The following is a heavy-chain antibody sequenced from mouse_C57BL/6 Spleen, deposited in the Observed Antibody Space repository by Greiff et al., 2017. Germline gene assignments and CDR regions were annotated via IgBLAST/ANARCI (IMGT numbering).Heavy chain of an antibody. V-gene: IGHV1-76*01. CDR2: IYPGSGNT. Sequence: VQLQQSGAELVRPGASVKLSCKASGYTFTDDYINWVKQRPGQGLEWIARIYPGSGNTYYNEKFKGKATLTAEKSSSTAYMQLSSLTSEDSAVYFCARSGANTWFAYWCQGTLVTVSA. J-gene: IGHJ3*01. CDR3: ARSGANTWFAY. D-gene: IGHD3-1*01. CDR1: GYTFTDDY.